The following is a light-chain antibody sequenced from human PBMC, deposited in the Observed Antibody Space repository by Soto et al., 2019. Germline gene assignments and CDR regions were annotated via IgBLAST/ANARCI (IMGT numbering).Light chain of an antibody. CDR3: NSYTGSSTYV. J-gene: IGLJ1*01. Sequence: QSVLTQPPSVSGSPGQSVAISCTGTSSDVGSYNRVSWYQQPPGAAPKLMIYEVSNRPSGVPDRFSGSKSGNTASLTISGLQAEDEAYYYCNSYTGSSTYVFGTGTKLTVL. CDR1: SSDVGSYNR. V-gene: IGLV2-18*02. CDR2: EVS.